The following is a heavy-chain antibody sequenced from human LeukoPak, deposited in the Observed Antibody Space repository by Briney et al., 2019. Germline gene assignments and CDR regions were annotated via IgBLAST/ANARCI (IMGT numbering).Heavy chain of an antibody. V-gene: IGHV4-34*01. D-gene: IGHD3-10*01. Sequence: PSETLSLTCAVYGGSFSGYYWSWLRQPPGKGLEWLGEINHSGSTNYNPSLKSRVTISVDTSKNQFSLKLSSVTAADTAVYYCARLRIRGTEKYYYYYGMDVWGQGTTVTVSS. CDR2: INHSGST. CDR1: GGSFSGYY. CDR3: ARLRIRGTEKYYYYYGMDV. J-gene: IGHJ6*02.